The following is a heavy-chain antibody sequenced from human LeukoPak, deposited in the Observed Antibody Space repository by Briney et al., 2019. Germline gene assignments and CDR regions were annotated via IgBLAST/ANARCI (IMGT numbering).Heavy chain of an antibody. J-gene: IGHJ6*02. D-gene: IGHD2-2*01. Sequence: ASVKVSCKASGGTFSSYAISWVRQAPGQGLEWMGGIIPIFGTANYAQKFQGRVTITADESTSTAYMELSSLRSEDTAVYYSASYGCSSTSCYERGYYYYYYYGMDVWGQGTTVTVSS. CDR1: GGTFSSYA. CDR2: IIPIFGTA. CDR3: ASYGCSSTSCYERGYYYYYYYGMDV. V-gene: IGHV1-69*13.